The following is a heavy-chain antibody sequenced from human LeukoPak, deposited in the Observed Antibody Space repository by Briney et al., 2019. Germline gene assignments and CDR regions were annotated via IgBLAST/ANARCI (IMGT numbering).Heavy chain of an antibody. D-gene: IGHD5-24*01. CDR3: ARASALATPPFAY. V-gene: IGHV3-74*01. J-gene: IGHJ4*02. CDR2: LNIDGSTS. CDR1: GFTFSSYW. Sequence: PGRSLRLSCAASGFTFSSYWMHWVRHAPGKGLVWVSRLNIDGSTSTYADSVKGRFTISRDNAKNAVYLQMNSLRVEDRAVYYCARASALATPPFAYWGQGTLVTVSS.